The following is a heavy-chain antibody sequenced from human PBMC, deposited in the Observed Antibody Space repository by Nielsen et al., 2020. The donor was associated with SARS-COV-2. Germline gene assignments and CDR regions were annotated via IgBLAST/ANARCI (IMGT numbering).Heavy chain of an antibody. J-gene: IGHJ4*02. Sequence: SCTVSGGSISSGGYYWSWIRQHPGKGLEWIGYIYYSGSTYYNPSLKSRVTISVDTSKNQFSLKLSSVTAADTAVYYCARYSGYASAFDYWGQGTLVTVSS. CDR1: GGSISSGGYY. CDR3: ARYSGYASAFDY. V-gene: IGHV4-31*02. CDR2: IYYSGST. D-gene: IGHD5-12*01.